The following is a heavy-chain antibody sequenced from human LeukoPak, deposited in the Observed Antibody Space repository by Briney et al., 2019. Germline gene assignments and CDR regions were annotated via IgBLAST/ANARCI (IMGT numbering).Heavy chain of an antibody. D-gene: IGHD2/OR15-2a*01. CDR3: ASVPLLSGAFDI. J-gene: IGHJ3*02. CDR1: GFIFSSYS. Sequence: GGSLRLSCAASGFIFSSYSMNWVRQAPGKGLEWVSSISSSSSYIYYADSLKGRFTISRDNAKNSLYLQMNSLRAEDTAVYYCASVPLLSGAFDIWGQGTMVTVSS. V-gene: IGHV3-21*01. CDR2: ISSSSSYI.